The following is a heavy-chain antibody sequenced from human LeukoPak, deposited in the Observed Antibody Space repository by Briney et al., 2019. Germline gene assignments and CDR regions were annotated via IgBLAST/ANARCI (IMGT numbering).Heavy chain of an antibody. D-gene: IGHD1-14*01. CDR3: AKDRKAFDI. Sequence: GRSLRLSCAASGFTFSSYGMHWVRQAPGKGLEWVAVISYDGSNKYYADSVKGRFTISRDNSKNTLYLQMNSLRAKDTAVYYCAKDRKAFDIWGQGTMVTVSS. J-gene: IGHJ3*02. CDR2: ISYDGSNK. V-gene: IGHV3-30*18. CDR1: GFTFSSYG.